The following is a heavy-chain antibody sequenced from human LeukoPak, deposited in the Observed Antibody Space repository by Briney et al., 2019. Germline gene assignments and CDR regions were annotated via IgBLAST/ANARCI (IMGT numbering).Heavy chain of an antibody. D-gene: IGHD3-22*01. V-gene: IGHV4-59*08. CDR2: VYYSGST. CDR1: GSSMNNYY. Sequence: SETLSLTCTVSGSSMNNYYWSWIRQSPGKGLEWIGHVYYSGSTNYNPSLKSRVTISVDTSKNQFSLKLSSVTAADTAVYYCARRGYYYDSSGHLDYWGQGTLVTVSS. CDR3: ARRGYYYDSSGHLDY. J-gene: IGHJ4*02.